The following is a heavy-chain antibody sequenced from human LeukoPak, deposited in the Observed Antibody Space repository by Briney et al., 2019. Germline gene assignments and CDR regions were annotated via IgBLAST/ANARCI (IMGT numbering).Heavy chain of an antibody. CDR1: GYTFTGYY. CDR3: ARDRGYCSGGSCYYFDY. Sequence: ASVKVSCKASGYTFTGYYMHWVRQAPGKGLEWMGIINPSGGSTSYAQKFQGRVTMTRDMSTSTVYMELSSLRSEDTAVYYCARDRGYCSGGSCYYFDYWGQGTLVTVSS. CDR2: INPSGGST. J-gene: IGHJ4*02. V-gene: IGHV1-46*01. D-gene: IGHD2-15*01.